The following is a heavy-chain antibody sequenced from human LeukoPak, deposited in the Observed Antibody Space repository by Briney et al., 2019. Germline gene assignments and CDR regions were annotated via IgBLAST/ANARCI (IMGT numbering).Heavy chain of an antibody. V-gene: IGHV4-59*08. J-gene: IGHJ4*02. Sequence: SETLSLTCTVSGGSISSYYWSWIRQPPGKGLEWIGYIYYSGSTNYNPSLKSRVTISVDTSKNQFSLKLSSVTAADTAVYYCARQDDWGYYFDYWGQGSLVTVSS. CDR1: GGSISSYY. D-gene: IGHD3-9*01. CDR2: IYYSGST. CDR3: ARQDDWGYYFDY.